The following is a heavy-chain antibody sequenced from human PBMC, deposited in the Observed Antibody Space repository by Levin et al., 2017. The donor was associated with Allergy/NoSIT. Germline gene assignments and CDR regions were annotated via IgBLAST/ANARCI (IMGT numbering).Heavy chain of an antibody. D-gene: IGHD2-2*01. Sequence: PSETLSLTCAVYGGSFSGYYWSWIRQPPGKGLEWIGEINHSGSTNYNPSLKSRVTISVDTSKNQFSLKLSSVTAADTAVYYCARSHVPAALDYWGQGTLVTVSS. CDR2: INHSGST. CDR3: ARSHVPAALDY. J-gene: IGHJ4*02. CDR1: GGSFSGYY. V-gene: IGHV4-34*01.